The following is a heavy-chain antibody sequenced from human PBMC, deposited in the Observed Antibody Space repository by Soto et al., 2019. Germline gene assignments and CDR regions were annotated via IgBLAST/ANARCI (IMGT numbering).Heavy chain of an antibody. V-gene: IGHV1-69*08. CDR2: IIPILGIA. CDR3: ARDRSGGKDY. J-gene: IGHJ4*02. Sequence: QVQLVQSGAEVKKPGSSVKVSCKASGGTFSSYTISWVRQAPGQGLEWRGRIIPILGIANYAQKFQGRVTITADKSTSTAYMELSSLRSEDTAVYYCARDRSGGKDYWGQGTLVTVSS. D-gene: IGHD6-19*01. CDR1: GGTFSSYT.